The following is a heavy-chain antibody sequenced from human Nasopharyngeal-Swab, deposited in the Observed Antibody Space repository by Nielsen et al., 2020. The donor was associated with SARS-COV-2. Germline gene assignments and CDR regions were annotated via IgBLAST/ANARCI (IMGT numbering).Heavy chain of an antibody. V-gene: IGHV3-30*03. CDR1: GFTFNNYG. CDR2: ISYEGSLK. J-gene: IGHJ4*02. CDR3: ARRRPILHLGEFSSSFDS. Sequence: GGSLRLSCAVSGFTFNNYGMHWVRQAPGKGLEWVALISYEGSLKYYADSVKGRFTISRDSSKNTVYLQMNRLRPEDTAVYYCARRRPILHLGEFSSSFDSWGQGTLVTVSS. D-gene: IGHD3-16*01.